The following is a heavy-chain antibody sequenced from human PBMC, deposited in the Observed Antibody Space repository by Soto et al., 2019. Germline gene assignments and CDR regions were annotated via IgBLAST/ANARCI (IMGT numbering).Heavy chain of an antibody. V-gene: IGHV3-7*01. J-gene: IGHJ6*03. D-gene: IGHD3-3*01. CDR1: GFTFSSYW. CDR2: IKQDGSEK. Sequence: GGSLRLSCAASGFTFSSYWMSWVRQAPGKGLEWVANIKQDGSEKYYVDSVKGRFTISRDNAKNSLYLQMNSLRAEDTAVYYCARVRFLEWLRYYMDVWGKGTTVTVSS. CDR3: ARVRFLEWLRYYMDV.